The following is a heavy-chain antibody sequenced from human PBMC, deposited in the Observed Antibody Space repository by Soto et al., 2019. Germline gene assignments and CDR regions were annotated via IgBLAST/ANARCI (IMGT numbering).Heavy chain of an antibody. Sequence: PGGSLRLSCAASGFTFSSYAMSWVRQAPGKGLEWVSAISGSGGSTYYADSVKGRFTISRDNSENTLYLQMNSLRAEDTAVYYSTRDDVDFSCGGSYGVPMYVRGRRTTVPVSA. CDR2: ISGSGGST. CDR3: TRDDVDFSCGGSYGVPMYV. J-gene: IGHJ6*04. D-gene: IGHD2-21*01. CDR1: GFTFSSYA. V-gene: IGHV3-23*01.